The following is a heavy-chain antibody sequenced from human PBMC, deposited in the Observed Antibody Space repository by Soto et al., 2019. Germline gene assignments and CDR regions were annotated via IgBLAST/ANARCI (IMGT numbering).Heavy chain of an antibody. CDR2: IGPESGAT. CDR3: ARISSASSGWLPDY. J-gene: IGHJ4*02. Sequence: ASVKVSCKASGYTFTGHYIHWVRQAPEQGPEWMGEIGPESGATRYAQKFQGRVTMTRDTSITTVYMELNNLSPDDTAVYYCARISSASSGWLPDYWGQGTLVTVSS. D-gene: IGHD6-19*01. CDR1: GYTFTGHY. V-gene: IGHV1-2*02.